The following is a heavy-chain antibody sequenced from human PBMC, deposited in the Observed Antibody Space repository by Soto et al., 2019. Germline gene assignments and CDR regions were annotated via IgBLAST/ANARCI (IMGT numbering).Heavy chain of an antibody. CDR1: GFTFSSYS. J-gene: IGHJ2*01. CDR2: VSFDGNTK. CDR3: ARVHSAGNFIYWYFDL. V-gene: IGHV3-30*03. Sequence: QVQLVESGGGVVQPGRSLRLACAASGFTFSSYSLYWVRQPPGKGLEGVAVVSFDGNTKYYAESVKGRFTISRDDSQSTLYLHMNSLRAEDTAVYSCARVHSAGNFIYWYFDLWGRGTLVTVSS. D-gene: IGHD2-15*01.